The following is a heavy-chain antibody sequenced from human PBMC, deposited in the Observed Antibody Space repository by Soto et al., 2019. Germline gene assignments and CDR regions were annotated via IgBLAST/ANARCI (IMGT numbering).Heavy chain of an antibody. J-gene: IGHJ4*02. D-gene: IGHD3-10*01. Sequence: PSETLSLTCAVSGGSISSGGYSWSWIRQPPGKGLEWIGYIYHSGSTYYNPSLKSRVTISVDRSKNQFSLKLSSVTAADTAVYYCAGAFKYYYGSHRNKYFDYWGQGTLVTVSS. CDR3: AGAFKYYYGSHRNKYFDY. V-gene: IGHV4-30-2*01. CDR2: IYHSGST. CDR1: GGSISSGGYS.